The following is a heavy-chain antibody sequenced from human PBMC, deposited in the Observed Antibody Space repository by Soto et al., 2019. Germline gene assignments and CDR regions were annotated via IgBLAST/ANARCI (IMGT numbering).Heavy chain of an antibody. CDR3: AKDEYWESHFYYFMDL. Sequence: PGGSLRLSCAASGFTFRSYAMHWVRQAPGKGLEWVAVISHDGSVTCYSESVKGRFTMSRDNSKETLFLQMSSLRSEDTAIYYCAKDEYWESHFYYFMDLWGRGTTVTVSS. J-gene: IGHJ6*03. CDR1: GFTFRSYA. D-gene: IGHD1-26*01. V-gene: IGHV3-30*15. CDR2: ISHDGSVT.